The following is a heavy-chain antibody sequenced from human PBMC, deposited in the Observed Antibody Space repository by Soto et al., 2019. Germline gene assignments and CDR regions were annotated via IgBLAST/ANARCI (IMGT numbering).Heavy chain of an antibody. CDR3: ARERSVGYCITTTCPKPFYYYAMDV. CDR2: IIPVFGTP. V-gene: IGHV1-69*13. CDR1: GGTFTNYA. J-gene: IGHJ6*02. Sequence: GASVKVSCKASGGTFTNYAFSWVRQAPGQGLKWMGGIIPVFGTPDYAQKFQGRVTITADESTRTASMELSSLRSDDTAVYYCARERSVGYCITTTCPKPFYYYAMDVWGQGTTVTVYS. D-gene: IGHD2-2*01.